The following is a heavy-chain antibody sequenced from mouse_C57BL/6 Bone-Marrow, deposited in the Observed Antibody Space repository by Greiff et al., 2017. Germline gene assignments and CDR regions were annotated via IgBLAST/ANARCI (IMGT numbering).Heavy chain of an antibody. CDR3: AKGDYYGSSPWFAY. D-gene: IGHD1-1*01. V-gene: IGHV1-81*01. CDR2: IYPRSGNT. CDR1: GYTFTSYG. Sequence: QVQLKQSGAELARPGASVKLSCKASGYTFTSYGISWVKQRTGQGLEWIGEIYPRSGNTYYNEKFKGKATLTADKSSSTAYMEFRSLTSEDSAVYFFAKGDYYGSSPWFAYWGQGTLVTVSA. J-gene: IGHJ3*01.